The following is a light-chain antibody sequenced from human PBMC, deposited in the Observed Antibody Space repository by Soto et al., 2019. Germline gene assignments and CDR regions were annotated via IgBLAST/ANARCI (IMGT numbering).Light chain of an antibody. CDR3: QVWDSSSDHSV. Sequence: SYELTQPPSVSVAPGQTARLTCGGNNIAGKSVHWYQQKPGQAPVLVVYNDFDRPSGIPKRFSGSKSGDTATLTISGVEAGDEADYSCQVWDSSSDHSVFGGGTKVTVL. J-gene: IGLJ2*01. V-gene: IGLV3-21*02. CDR1: NIAGKS. CDR2: NDF.